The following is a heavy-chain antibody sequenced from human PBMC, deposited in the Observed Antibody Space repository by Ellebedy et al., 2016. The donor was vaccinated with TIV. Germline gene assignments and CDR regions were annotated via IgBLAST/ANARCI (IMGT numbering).Heavy chain of an antibody. V-gene: IGHV6-1*01. J-gene: IGHJ6*02. CDR1: GDSVSTDIG. Sequence: SQTLSLTCVISGDSVSTDIGWNWIRQSPSRGLEWLGRTYYRSKWNNDYAVSLKSRITINPDTSKNQFSLPLNSVTPEDTAVYYCARGWFGSGMGVWGQGTTVTVSS. CDR3: ARGWFGSGMGV. CDR2: TYYRSKWNN. D-gene: IGHD3-16*01.